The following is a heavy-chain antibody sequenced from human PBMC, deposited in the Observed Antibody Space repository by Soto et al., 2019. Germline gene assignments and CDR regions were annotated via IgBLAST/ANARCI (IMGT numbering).Heavy chain of an antibody. D-gene: IGHD4-17*01. CDR1: GYSFTSYW. CDR2: IYPGDSDT. CDR3: ARDKVAHYGADAYYFDY. V-gene: IGHV5-51*01. Sequence: PGESLKISCKGSGYSFTSYWIGWVRQMPGKGLEWMGIIYPGDSDTRYSPSFQGQVTISADKSISTAYLQWSSLKASDTAMYYCARDKVAHYGADAYYFDYWGQGTLVTVSS. J-gene: IGHJ4*02.